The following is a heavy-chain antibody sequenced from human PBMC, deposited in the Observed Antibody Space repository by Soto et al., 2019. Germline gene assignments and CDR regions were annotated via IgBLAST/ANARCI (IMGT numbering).Heavy chain of an antibody. J-gene: IGHJ6*02. CDR3: TTEEEQLVSYYGMDV. CDR1: GFTFSNAW. V-gene: IGHV3-15*01. CDR2: MKSKTDGGTT. D-gene: IGHD6-6*01. Sequence: GGSLRLSCAASGFTFSNAWMSCVRQAPGKGLEWVGRMKSKTDGGTTVYAAPVKARFTISRDDAKNTLYLQMNSLKTEDTAVYYCTTEEEQLVSYYGMDVWGQGTKVPVSS.